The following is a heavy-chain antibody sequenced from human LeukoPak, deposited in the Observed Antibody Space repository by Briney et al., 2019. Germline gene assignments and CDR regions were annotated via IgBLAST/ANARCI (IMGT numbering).Heavy chain of an antibody. CDR1: GYSISSGYY. J-gene: IGHJ4*02. D-gene: IGHD6-13*01. CDR2: IYHSGST. CDR3: VRGAEKSERVYYFDY. V-gene: IGHV4-38-2*02. Sequence: SETLSLTCTVSGYSISSGYYWGWIRQPPGKGLEWTGSIYHSGSTYYNPSLKSRVTISVDTSKNQFSLKLSSVTAADTAVYYCVRGAEKSERVYYFDYWGQGTLVTVSS.